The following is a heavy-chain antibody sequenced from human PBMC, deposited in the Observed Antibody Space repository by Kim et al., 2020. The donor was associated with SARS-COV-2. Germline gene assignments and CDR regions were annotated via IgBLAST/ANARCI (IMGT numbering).Heavy chain of an antibody. J-gene: IGHJ4*02. CDR3: GKDKRDSWRIDY. CDR2: IDTVGAT. D-gene: IGHD3-3*01. V-gene: IGHV3-43*01. Sequence: GGSLRLSCVASGFMFDTFSMHWVRQRTGKGLEWIALIDTVGATYADSVRGRFTVSRDNHKNSLYLQIDSLMSDDSALYYCGKDKRDSWRIDYWGQGTLVTVSS. CDR1: GFMFDTFS.